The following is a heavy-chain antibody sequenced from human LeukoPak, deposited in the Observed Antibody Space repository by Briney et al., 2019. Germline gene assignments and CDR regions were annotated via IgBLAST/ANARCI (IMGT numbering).Heavy chain of an antibody. Sequence: GGSLRLSCAASGFTFSSYWMSWVRQAPGKGLEWVANIKQGGSEKYYVDSVKGRFTISRDNAKNSLYLQMNSLRAEDTAVYYCARAGRSYYGSGSYYNHWGQGTLVTVSS. V-gene: IGHV3-7*01. CDR3: ARAGRSYYGSGSYYNH. J-gene: IGHJ5*02. CDR1: GFTFSSYW. D-gene: IGHD3-10*01. CDR2: IKQGGSEK.